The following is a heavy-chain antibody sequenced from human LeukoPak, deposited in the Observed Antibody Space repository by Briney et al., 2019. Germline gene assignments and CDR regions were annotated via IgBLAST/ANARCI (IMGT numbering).Heavy chain of an antibody. Sequence: SQTLSLTCAISGDSVPSNSAAWNWIRQSPSRGLEWLGRTYYRSKWYNDYAVSVKSRVNINADTSKNQFSLHLNSVTPEDTAVYYCARDQGSNGDLDYWGQGTLVTVSS. D-gene: IGHD6-19*01. CDR3: ARDQGSNGDLDY. CDR2: TYYRSKWYN. J-gene: IGHJ4*02. V-gene: IGHV6-1*01. CDR1: GDSVPSNSAA.